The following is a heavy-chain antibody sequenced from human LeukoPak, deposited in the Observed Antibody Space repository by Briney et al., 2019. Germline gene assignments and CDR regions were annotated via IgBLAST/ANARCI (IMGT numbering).Heavy chain of an antibody. D-gene: IGHD3-10*01. CDR1: GGSISSSNW. CDR3: ARAGGSGSYPQGVWFDP. J-gene: IGHJ5*02. Sequence: PSGTLSLTCAVSGGSISSSNWWSWVRQPPGKGLEWIGEIYHSGSTNYNPSLKSRVTISVDKSKNQFSLKLSSVTAADTAVYYCARAGGSGSYPQGVWFDPWGQGTLVTVSS. V-gene: IGHV4-4*02. CDR2: IYHSGST.